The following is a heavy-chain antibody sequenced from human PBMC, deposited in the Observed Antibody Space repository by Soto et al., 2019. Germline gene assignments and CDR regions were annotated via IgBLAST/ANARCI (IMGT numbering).Heavy chain of an antibody. D-gene: IGHD1-26*01. Sequence: EVQLVESGGGLVQPGGSLRLSCAASGFTFSTYAMTWVRQAPGKGLEWVSGISGSGGSTYHADSVKGRFTISRVSSKNTVYLQMNSLRAEDTAVYYCAKGVGAKRYYFDYWGQGTLVTVSS. CDR2: ISGSGGST. V-gene: IGHV3-23*04. CDR1: GFTFSTYA. J-gene: IGHJ4*02. CDR3: AKGVGAKRYYFDY.